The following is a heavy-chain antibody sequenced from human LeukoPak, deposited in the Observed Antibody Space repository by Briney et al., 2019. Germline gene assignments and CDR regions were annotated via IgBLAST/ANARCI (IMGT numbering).Heavy chain of an antibody. CDR1: GGSISSYY. V-gene: IGHV4-59*01. CDR3: ARCYGDYVECAFDI. D-gene: IGHD4-17*01. CDR2: IYYSGST. J-gene: IGHJ3*02. Sequence: SETLSLTCTVSGGSISSYYWSWIRQPPGKGLEWIGYIYYSGSTNYNPSLKSRVTISVDTSKNQFSLKLSSVTAADTAVYYCARCYGDYVECAFDIWGQGTMVTVSS.